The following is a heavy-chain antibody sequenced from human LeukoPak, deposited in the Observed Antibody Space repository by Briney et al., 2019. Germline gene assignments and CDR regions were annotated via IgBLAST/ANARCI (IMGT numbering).Heavy chain of an antibody. CDR1: GYTFTSYG. Sequence: PGASVKVSCKASGYTFTSYGISWVRQAPGQGLEWMGWISAYNGNTNYAQKLQGRVTMTTDTSTSTAYMELRSLRSDDTAVYYCARVNSGYDLYYYYYYMDVWGKGTTVTVSS. J-gene: IGHJ6*03. CDR2: ISAYNGNT. V-gene: IGHV1-18*01. D-gene: IGHD5-12*01. CDR3: ARVNSGYDLYYYYYYMDV.